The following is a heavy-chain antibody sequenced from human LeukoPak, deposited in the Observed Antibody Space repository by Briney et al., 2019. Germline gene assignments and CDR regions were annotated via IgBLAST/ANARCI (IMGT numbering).Heavy chain of an antibody. Sequence: SVKVSCKASGGTFSSYAISWVRQAPGPGLEWMGRIIPILGIANYAQKFQGRVTITADKATSTAYMELSSLRSEGRAVYYCARDPKIIAAAGTRVEGYNWFDPWGQGTLVSVSS. D-gene: IGHD6-13*01. CDR1: GGTFSSYA. CDR3: ARDPKIIAAAGTRVEGYNWFDP. CDR2: IIPILGIA. V-gene: IGHV1-69*04. J-gene: IGHJ5*02.